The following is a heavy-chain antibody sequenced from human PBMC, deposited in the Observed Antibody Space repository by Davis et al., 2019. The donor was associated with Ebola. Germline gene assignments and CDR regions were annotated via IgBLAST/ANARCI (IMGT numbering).Heavy chain of an antibody. V-gene: IGHV1-46*01. CDR1: GYRFTSYY. Sequence: ASVQVSCKASGYRFTSYYMHWVRQAPGQGLEWMGIINPITGGTSYAQNFQVRVNMTRDTSTSTVYMELSSLRSEDTAMYYCAGEGGRYYDSSGYVFDIWGQGTMVKVSS. D-gene: IGHD3-22*01. CDR3: AGEGGRYYDSSGYVFDI. CDR2: INPITGGT. J-gene: IGHJ3*02.